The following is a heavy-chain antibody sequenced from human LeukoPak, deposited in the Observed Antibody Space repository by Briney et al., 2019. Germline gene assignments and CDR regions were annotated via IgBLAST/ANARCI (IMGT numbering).Heavy chain of an antibody. CDR2: ISGSGGST. D-gene: IGHD3-16*01. J-gene: IGHJ6*02. CDR1: GFTFSSYA. Sequence: GGSLRLSCAASGFTFSSYAMSWVRQAPGKGLEWVSAISGSGGSTYYADSVKARFTISRDNSKNTLYLQMNSLRAEDTAVYYCAKTRVDYDRIWGYYGMDVWGQGTTVTVSS. CDR3: AKTRVDYDRIWGYYGMDV. V-gene: IGHV3-23*01.